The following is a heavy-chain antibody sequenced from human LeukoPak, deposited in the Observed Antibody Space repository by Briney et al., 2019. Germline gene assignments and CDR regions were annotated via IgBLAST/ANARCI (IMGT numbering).Heavy chain of an antibody. CDR1: GFTFDDYA. V-gene: IGHV3-9*01. J-gene: IGHJ4*02. CDR2: ISWNSGSI. Sequence: PGGSLRLSCAASGFTFDDYAMHWVRQAPGKGLEWVSGISWNSGSIGYADSVKGRFTISRDNAKNSLYLQMNSLRAEDTALYYCAKGGVAGTDHFDYWGQGTLVTVSS. D-gene: IGHD6-19*01. CDR3: AKGGVAGTDHFDY.